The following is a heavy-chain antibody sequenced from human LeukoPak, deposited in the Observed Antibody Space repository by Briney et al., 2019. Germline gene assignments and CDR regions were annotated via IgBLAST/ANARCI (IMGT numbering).Heavy chain of an antibody. CDR1: GFTFSSNS. J-gene: IGHJ4*02. CDR2: ISGSGDST. D-gene: IGHD3-9*01. V-gene: IGHV3-23*01. CDR3: AKGTRNYDILTGPDY. Sequence: GGSLRLSCAASGFTFSSNSMTWVRQTPGKGLEWVSGISGSGDSTFYADSVKGRFTISRDNSKNTLYLQMNSLRAEDTAVYYCAKGTRNYDILTGPDYWGQGTLVTVSS.